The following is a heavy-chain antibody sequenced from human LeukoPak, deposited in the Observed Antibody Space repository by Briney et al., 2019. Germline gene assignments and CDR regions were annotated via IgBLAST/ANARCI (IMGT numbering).Heavy chain of an antibody. CDR2: ISWNSGTI. J-gene: IGHJ4*02. CDR3: ARDGLRRPPTPYCGGDCPLDY. Sequence: GGSLRLSRAASGFTFDDYAMHWVRQAPGKGLEWVSHISWNSGTIAYADSVRGRFTISRDNAKNSLYLQMNSLRVEDTAMYYCARDGLRRPPTPYCGGDCPLDYWGQGTLVSVSS. CDR1: GFTFDDYA. V-gene: IGHV3-9*01. D-gene: IGHD2-21*02.